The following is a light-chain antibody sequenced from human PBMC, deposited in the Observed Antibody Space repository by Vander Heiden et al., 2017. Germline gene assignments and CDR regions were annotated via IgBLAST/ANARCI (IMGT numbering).Light chain of an antibody. J-gene: IGLJ3*02. V-gene: IGLV1-51*01. Sequence: QSVLTQPPSLSAAPGQKVTISCSGSSSNIGNNYVSWYQQHPGTAPKLLIYDNNKRPSGIPDRFSGSKSGTSATLGITGLQTGDEADYYCGTWDSSLSVVFGGGTKLTVL. CDR3: GTWDSSLSVV. CDR1: SSNIGNNY. CDR2: DNN.